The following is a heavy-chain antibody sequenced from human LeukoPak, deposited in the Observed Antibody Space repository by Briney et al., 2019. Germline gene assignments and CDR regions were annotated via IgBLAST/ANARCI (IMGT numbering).Heavy chain of an antibody. CDR1: GFTFNNYD. CDR3: ARTAGYSSSWYLDY. V-gene: IGHV3-30*02. D-gene: IGHD6-13*01. CDR2: IRYDGSNE. Sequence: PGGSLRLSCAASGFTFNNYDMHWVRQGPGMGLEWVAFIRYDGSNECYADSVKGRFTISRDNSKNTLYLQMNSLRAEDTAVYYCARTAGYSSSWYLDYWGQGTLVTVSS. J-gene: IGHJ4*02.